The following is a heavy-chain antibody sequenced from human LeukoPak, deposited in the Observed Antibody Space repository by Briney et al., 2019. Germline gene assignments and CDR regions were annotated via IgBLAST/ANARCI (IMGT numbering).Heavy chain of an antibody. CDR1: GLTFSDYT. V-gene: IGHV3-48*01. J-gene: IGHJ4*02. D-gene: IGHD2-2*03. CDR2: ISSSSSTI. Sequence: GGSLRLSCAASGLTFSDYTMNWVRQAPGKGLEWVSYISSSSSTISYADSVKGRFTISRDNAKNSLFLPMNSLRAEDTAVYYCASVGHCTSSSCPYYFDYWGQGTLVTVSS. CDR3: ASVGHCTSSSCPYYFDY.